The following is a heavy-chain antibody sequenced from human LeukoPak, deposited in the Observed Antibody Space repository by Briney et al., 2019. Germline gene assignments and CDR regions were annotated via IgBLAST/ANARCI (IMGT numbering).Heavy chain of an antibody. J-gene: IGHJ6*02. D-gene: IGHD2-2*01. CDR2: ISAYNGNT. CDR3: ARLGYCSSTSCYGGGYYYGMDV. V-gene: IGHV1-18*01. CDR1: GYTFTSYG. Sequence: ASVKVSCKASGYTFTSYGFSWLRQAPGQGLEWMGWISAYNGNTNYAQKLQGRVTMTTDTSTSTAYMELRSLRSDDTAVYYCARLGYCSSTSCYGGGYYYGMDVWGQGTTVTVSS.